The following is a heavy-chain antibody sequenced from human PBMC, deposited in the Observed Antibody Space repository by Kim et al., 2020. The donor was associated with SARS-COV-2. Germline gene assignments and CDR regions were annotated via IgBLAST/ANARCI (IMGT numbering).Heavy chain of an antibody. D-gene: IGHD3-9*01. CDR3: ARDKVWSDILTGYQYYYGMDV. CDR2: INSDGSST. CDR1: GFTFSSYW. Sequence: GGSLRLSCAASGFTFSSYWMHWVRQAPGKGLVWVSRINSDGSSTSYADSVKGRFTISRDNAKNTLYLQMNSLRAEDTAVYYCARDKVWSDILTGYQYYYGMDVWGQGTTVTVSS. J-gene: IGHJ6*02. V-gene: IGHV3-74*01.